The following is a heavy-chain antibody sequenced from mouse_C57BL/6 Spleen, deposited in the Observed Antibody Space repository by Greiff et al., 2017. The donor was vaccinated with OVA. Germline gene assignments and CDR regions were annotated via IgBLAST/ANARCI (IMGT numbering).Heavy chain of an antibody. Sequence: EVMLVESGGGLVQPGGSLKLSCAASGFTFSDYYMYWVRQTPEKRLEWVAYISNGGGSTYYPDTVKGRITISRDNAKNTLYLQMSRLKSEDTAMYYCARPGYYDYPYYAMDYWGQGTSVTVSS. CDR3: ARPGYYDYPYYAMDY. CDR1: GFTFSDYY. CDR2: ISNGGGST. J-gene: IGHJ4*01. V-gene: IGHV5-12*01. D-gene: IGHD2-4*01.